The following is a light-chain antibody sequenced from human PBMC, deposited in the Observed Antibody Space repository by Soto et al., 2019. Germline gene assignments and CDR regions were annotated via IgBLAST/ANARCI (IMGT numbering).Light chain of an antibody. CDR1: SGSIASNY. J-gene: IGLJ2*01. V-gene: IGLV6-57*01. CDR3: QSFDTSTVV. CDR2: DDN. Sequence: NFMLTQPHSVSESPGKTVTISCTRSSGSIASNYVQWYQQRPGSSPNTVLYDDNHRPSGVPDRFSGSIDSSSNSASLTISGLKTEDEADYSCQSFDTSTVVFGGGTKLTVL.